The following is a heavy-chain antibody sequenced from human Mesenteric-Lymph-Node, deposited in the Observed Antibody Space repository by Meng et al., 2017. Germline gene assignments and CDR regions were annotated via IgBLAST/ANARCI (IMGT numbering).Heavy chain of an antibody. D-gene: IGHD5-12*01. V-gene: IGHV3-30*01. CDR3: ARDPEKSVDIVATTVGGWFDP. J-gene: IGHJ5*02. Sequence: GESLKISCAASGFTLSSNPMHWVRQAPGKGLEWVAVISYDGSNKYYADSVKGRFTISRDNSKNTLYLQMNSLRAEDTAVYYCARDPEKSVDIVATTVGGWFDPWGQGTLVTVSS. CDR2: ISYDGSNK. CDR1: GFTLSSNP.